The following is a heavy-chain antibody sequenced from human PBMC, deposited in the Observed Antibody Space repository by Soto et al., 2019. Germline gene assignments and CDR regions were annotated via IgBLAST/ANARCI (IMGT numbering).Heavy chain of an antibody. CDR2: IYYSGSP. CDR1: GGSVSSSSYY. Sequence: SETLSLTCTVSGGSVSSSSYYWGWIRQPPGKGLEWIGSIYYSGSPYYNPSLKSRVTISVDTSKNQFTLKLSSVTAADTAVYYCARPQTNYGSGSYPYNWFDPWGQGTLVTVSS. CDR3: ARPQTNYGSGSYPYNWFDP. J-gene: IGHJ5*02. D-gene: IGHD3-10*01. V-gene: IGHV4-39*01.